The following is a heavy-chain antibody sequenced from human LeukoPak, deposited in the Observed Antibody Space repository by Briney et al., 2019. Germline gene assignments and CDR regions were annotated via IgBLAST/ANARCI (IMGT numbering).Heavy chain of an antibody. D-gene: IGHD1-7*01. V-gene: IGHV4-34*01. CDR3: ARGYFWNWDY. CDR2: INHSGST. CDR1: GGSFSGYY. Sequence: SETLSLTCAVYGGSFSGYYWSWIRQPPGKGLEWIGEINHSGSTNYNPSLKSRVTISVDTSKNQFSLKLSSVTAADTAVYYCARGYFWNWDYWGQGTLVTVPS. J-gene: IGHJ4*02.